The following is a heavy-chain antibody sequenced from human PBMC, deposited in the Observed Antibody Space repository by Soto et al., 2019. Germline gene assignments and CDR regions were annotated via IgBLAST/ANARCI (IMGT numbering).Heavy chain of an antibody. V-gene: IGHV4-34*01. Sequence: PSETLSPTCAVYGGSFSGYYWSWIRQPPGKGLEWIGEINHSGSTNYNPSLKSRVTISVDTSKNQFSLKLSSVTAADTAVYYCARGQENIGVTSRTNHFDYWGQGTLVTVSS. CDR2: INHSGST. J-gene: IGHJ4*02. CDR1: GGSFSGYY. CDR3: ARGQENIGVTSRTNHFDY. D-gene: IGHD4-17*01.